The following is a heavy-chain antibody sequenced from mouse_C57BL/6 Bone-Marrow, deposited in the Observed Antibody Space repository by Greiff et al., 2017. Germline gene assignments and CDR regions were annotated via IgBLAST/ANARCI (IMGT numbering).Heavy chain of an antibody. Sequence: EVQLQQSGAELVRPGASVKLSCTASGFNIKDDYMHWVKQRPEQGLEWIGWIDPENGDTEYASKFQGKATITADTSSNTAYLQLSSLTSGDTAVYYCTLISTVVATDYWGQGTTLTVSS. V-gene: IGHV14-4*01. D-gene: IGHD1-1*01. CDR2: IDPENGDT. CDR3: TLISTVVATDY. CDR1: GFNIKDDY. J-gene: IGHJ2*01.